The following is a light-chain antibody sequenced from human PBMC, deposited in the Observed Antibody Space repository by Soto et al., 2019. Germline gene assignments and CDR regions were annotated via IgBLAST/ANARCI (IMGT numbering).Light chain of an antibody. CDR1: SSDVGGYNY. Sequence: QSVLTQPASVSGSPGQSITISCTGTSSDVGGYNYVSWYQQYPGKAPKLMIYGVTNRPSGVSNRFSGSKTGNTASLIISGLQAEDEDYYYCFSHRGGDSHVFGTGTRSPS. CDR3: FSHRGGDSHV. J-gene: IGLJ1*01. V-gene: IGLV2-14*01. CDR2: GVT.